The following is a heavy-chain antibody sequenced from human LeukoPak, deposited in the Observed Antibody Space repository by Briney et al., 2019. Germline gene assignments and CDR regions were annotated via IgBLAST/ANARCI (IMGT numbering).Heavy chain of an antibody. CDR3: AGVRTRVTMIVVVIDY. CDR1: GYTFTSYG. J-gene: IGHJ4*02. CDR2: ISAYNGNT. D-gene: IGHD3-22*01. V-gene: IGHV1-18*01. Sequence: GASVKVSCKASGYTFTSYGISWVRQAPGQGLEWMGWISAYNGNTNYAQKLQGRVTMTTDTSTSTAYMELRSLRSDDTAVYYCAGVRTRVTMIVVVIDYWGQGTLVTVSS.